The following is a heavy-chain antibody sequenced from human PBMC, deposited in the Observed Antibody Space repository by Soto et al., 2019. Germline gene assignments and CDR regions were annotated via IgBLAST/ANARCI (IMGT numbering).Heavy chain of an antibody. J-gene: IGHJ4*02. V-gene: IGHV1-46*01. CDR3: ARVAVVEDSSSWYFDY. CDR1: GYTFTSYY. CDR2: INPSGGST. D-gene: IGHD6-13*01. Sequence: ASVKVSCKASGYTFTSYYMHWVRQAPGQGLEWMRIINPSGGSTSYAQKFQGRVTMTRDTSTSTVYMELSSLRSEDTAVYYCARVAVVEDSSSWYFDYWGQVTLVTVSS.